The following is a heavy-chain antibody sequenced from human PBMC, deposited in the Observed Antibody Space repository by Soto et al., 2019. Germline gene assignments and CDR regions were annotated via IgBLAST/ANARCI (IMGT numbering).Heavy chain of an antibody. Sequence: QVQLVQSGAEVKKPGSSVKISCKASGGTFSSYALSWVGQAPGQGLEWMGGIIPIFGTASYAQKFQGRVTITADESTSTAYMELSSLRSEDTAVYYCARGWDTAMVSVYWGQGTLVTVSS. V-gene: IGHV1-69*12. CDR1: GGTFSSYA. CDR2: IIPIFGTA. D-gene: IGHD5-18*01. J-gene: IGHJ4*02. CDR3: ARGWDTAMVSVY.